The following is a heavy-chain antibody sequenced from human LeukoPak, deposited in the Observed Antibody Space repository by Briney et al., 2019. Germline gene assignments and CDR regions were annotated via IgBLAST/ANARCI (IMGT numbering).Heavy chain of an antibody. Sequence: PSGTLSLTCAVSGGSISSSNWWSWVRQPPGKGLEWIGEIYHSGSTNYNPSLKSRVTISVDKSKNQFSLKLSSVTAAGTAVYYCAGSVVVPAAMYYYYYYGMDVWGQGTTVTVSS. J-gene: IGHJ6*02. CDR1: GGSISSSNW. CDR3: AGSVVVPAAMYYYYYYGMDV. D-gene: IGHD2-2*01. CDR2: IYHSGST. V-gene: IGHV4-4*02.